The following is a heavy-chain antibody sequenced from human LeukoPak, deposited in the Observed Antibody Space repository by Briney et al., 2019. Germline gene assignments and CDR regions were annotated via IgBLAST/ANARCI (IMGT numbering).Heavy chain of an antibody. CDR2: ISSSSSYI. V-gene: IGHV3-21*01. D-gene: IGHD3-3*01. J-gene: IGHJ4*02. CDR1: GFTFSSYS. CDR3: ARDNFGRRGTYYDFWSGYSVFDY. Sequence: PGGSLRLSCAASGFTFSSYSMNWVRQAPGKGLEWVSSISSSSSYIYYADSVKGRFTISRDNAKNSLYLQMNSLRAEDTAVYYCARDNFGRRGTYYDFWSGYSVFDYWGQGTLVTVSS.